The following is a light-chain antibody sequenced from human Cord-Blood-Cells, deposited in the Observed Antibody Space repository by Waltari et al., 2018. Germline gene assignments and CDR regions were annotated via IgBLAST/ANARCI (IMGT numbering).Light chain of an antibody. CDR2: AAS. Sequence: DIQMTQSPSSLSASVGDRLTITGRASQGISNSLAWYQQEPGKVPQLLIYAASTLLSGVPSRFSGSGSGTDFTLTISRLQPEDVATYYCQKYNSAPFTFGPGTKVDIK. J-gene: IGKJ3*01. CDR1: QGISNS. CDR3: QKYNSAPFT. V-gene: IGKV1-27*01.